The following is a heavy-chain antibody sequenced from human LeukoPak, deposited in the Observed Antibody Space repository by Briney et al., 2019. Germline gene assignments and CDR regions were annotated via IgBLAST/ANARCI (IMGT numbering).Heavy chain of an antibody. CDR2: IYHSGST. J-gene: IGHJ4*02. CDR1: GYSISSGYY. D-gene: IGHD6-13*01. CDR3: ARVLDSSSWYYFDY. Sequence: SETLSLTYTVSGYSISSGYYWGWIRQPPGKGLEWIGSIYHSGSTYYNPSLKSRVTISVDTSKNQFSLKLSSVTAADTAVYYCARVLDSSSWYYFDYWGQGTLVTVSS. V-gene: IGHV4-38-2*02.